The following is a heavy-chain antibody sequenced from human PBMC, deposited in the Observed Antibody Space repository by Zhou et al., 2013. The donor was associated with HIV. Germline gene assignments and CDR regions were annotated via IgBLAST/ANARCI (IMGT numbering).Heavy chain of an antibody. D-gene: IGHD4-17*01. CDR2: IIPILGIA. CDR1: GGTFSSYA. Sequence: QVQLVQSGAEVKKPGSSVKVSCKASGGTFSSYAISWVRQAPGQGLEWMGRIIPILGIANYAQKFQGRVTITADKSTSTAYMELSSLRSEDTAVYYCARAHGYGDPGENYYYYYMDVWGKGTTVTVSS. V-gene: IGHV1-69*04. J-gene: IGHJ6*03. CDR3: ARAHGYGDPGENYYYYYMDV.